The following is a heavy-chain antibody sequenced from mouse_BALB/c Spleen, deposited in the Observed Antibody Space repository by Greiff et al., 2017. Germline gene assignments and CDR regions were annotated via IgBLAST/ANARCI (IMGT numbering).Heavy chain of an antibody. V-gene: IGHV5-12-1*01. CDR1: GFAFSSYD. Sequence: EVQLVESGGGLVKPGGSLKLSCAASGFAFSSYDMSWVRQTPEKRLEWVAYISSGSSTIYYADTVKGQFTISRDNPKNTLFLQMTSLRSEDTAMYYCARGGYYSYYFDYWGQGTTLTVSS. CDR2: ISSGSSTI. J-gene: IGHJ2*01. D-gene: IGHD2-3*01. CDR3: ARGGYYSYYFDY.